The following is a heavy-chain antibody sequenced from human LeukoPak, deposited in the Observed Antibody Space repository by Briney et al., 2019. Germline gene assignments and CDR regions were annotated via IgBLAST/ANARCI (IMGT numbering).Heavy chain of an antibody. D-gene: IGHD1-26*01. Sequence: ASVKVSCKASGGTFSSHVISWVRQAPGQGLEWMGRIIPIFGIANYAQKFQGRVTITADKSTSTAYMELSSLRSEDTAVYYCARGLGGSYEIDYWGQGTLVTVSS. CDR1: GGTFSSHV. CDR3: ARGLGGSYEIDY. J-gene: IGHJ4*02. CDR2: IIPIFGIA. V-gene: IGHV1-69*04.